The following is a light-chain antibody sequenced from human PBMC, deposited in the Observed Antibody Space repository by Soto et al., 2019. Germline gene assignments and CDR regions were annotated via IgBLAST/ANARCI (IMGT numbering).Light chain of an antibody. Sequence: DIRMTQSPSSLSASVGDCVAITCRASQGINNYLAWYQQKPGKVPVLLIYSASTLKPGIPSRFSGSGTGTDFTLTISSLQPEDFATYYCQKYDSAPRTFGQGTKVAIK. J-gene: IGKJ1*01. CDR3: QKYDSAPRT. CDR2: SAS. CDR1: QGINNY. V-gene: IGKV1-27*01.